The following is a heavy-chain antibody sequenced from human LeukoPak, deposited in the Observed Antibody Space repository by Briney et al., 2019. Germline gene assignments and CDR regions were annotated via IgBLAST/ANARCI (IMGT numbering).Heavy chain of an antibody. D-gene: IGHD2-15*01. CDR1: GFTFSRFG. CDR3: AQKGGTDH. V-gene: IGHV3-48*02. J-gene: IGHJ4*02. CDR2: ISSSSSAI. Sequence: GGSLRLSCPASGFTFSRFGMNWVRQAPGKGLEWISYISSSSSAIYYADSVKGRFTISRDNAKNSLYLRMSSLRDEDTAVYYCAQKGGTDHWGQGTLVTVSS.